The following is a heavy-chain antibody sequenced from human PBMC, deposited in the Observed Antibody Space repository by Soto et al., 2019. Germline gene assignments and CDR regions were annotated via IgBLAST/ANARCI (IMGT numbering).Heavy chain of an antibody. Sequence: ASVKVSCKASGYTFTSYGISWVRQAPGQGLEWMGWISAYNGNTNYAQKLQGRVTMTTDTSTSTAYMELRSLRSDDTAVYYCARENSLVIITFFDPWGQGTLVTVSS. J-gene: IGHJ5*02. CDR2: ISAYNGNT. CDR3: ARENSLVIITFFDP. CDR1: GYTFTSYG. V-gene: IGHV1-18*01. D-gene: IGHD2-15*01.